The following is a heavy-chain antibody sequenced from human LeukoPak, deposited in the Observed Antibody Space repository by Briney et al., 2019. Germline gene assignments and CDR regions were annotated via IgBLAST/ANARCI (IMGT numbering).Heavy chain of an antibody. CDR2: INSDGSST. J-gene: IGHJ6*02. Sequence: SGGSLRLSCAASGFTFSSYWMHWVRQAPGKGLVWVSRINSDGSSTSYADSVKGRFTISRDNAKNSLYLQMNSLRAEDTAVYYCARASDIYAMDVWGQGTTVTVSS. V-gene: IGHV3-74*01. CDR3: ARASDIYAMDV. CDR1: GFTFSSYW. D-gene: IGHD3-9*01.